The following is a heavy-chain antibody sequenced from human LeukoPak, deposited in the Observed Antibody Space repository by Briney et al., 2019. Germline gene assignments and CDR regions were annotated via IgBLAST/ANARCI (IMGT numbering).Heavy chain of an antibody. CDR3: ARDRTRYWYFDL. Sequence: GSLRLSCAASGFTFSSYWMSWVRQAPGKGLEWVANIKQDGSEKYYVDSVKGRSAISRDNAKNSLYLQMNSLRAEDTAVYYCARDRTRYWYFDLWGRGTLVTVSS. J-gene: IGHJ2*01. V-gene: IGHV3-7*01. CDR1: GFTFSSYW. CDR2: IKQDGSEK. D-gene: IGHD1-1*01.